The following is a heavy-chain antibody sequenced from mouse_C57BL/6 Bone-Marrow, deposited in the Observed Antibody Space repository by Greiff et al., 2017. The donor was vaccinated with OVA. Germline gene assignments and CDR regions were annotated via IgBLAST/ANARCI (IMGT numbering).Heavy chain of an antibody. J-gene: IGHJ1*03. V-gene: IGHV1-82*01. CDR3: ARRDYGSSEDGYFDV. CDR1: GYAFSSSW. Sequence: QVQLQQSGPELVKPGASVKISCKASGYAFSSSWMNWVKQRPGKGLEWIGRIYPGDGDTNYNGKFKGKATLTADKSSSTAYMQLSRLTSEDSAVYVGARRDYGSSEDGYFDVWGTGTTVTVSS. CDR2: IYPGDGDT. D-gene: IGHD1-1*01.